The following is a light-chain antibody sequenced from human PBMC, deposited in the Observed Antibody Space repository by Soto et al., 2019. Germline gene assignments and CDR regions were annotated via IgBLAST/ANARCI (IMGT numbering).Light chain of an antibody. J-gene: IGKJ5*01. V-gene: IGKV1-17*01. Sequence: DIQMTQSPSSLSASVGDRVTITCRASQGIRNDLGLYQQKPGKVPKRLIYAASSLNSEIPSRFSSSGYGEKFTLTVGSLKPEDFAPYYCLQHNSYPITFGQGTRLEIK. CDR1: QGIRND. CDR2: AAS. CDR3: LQHNSYPIT.